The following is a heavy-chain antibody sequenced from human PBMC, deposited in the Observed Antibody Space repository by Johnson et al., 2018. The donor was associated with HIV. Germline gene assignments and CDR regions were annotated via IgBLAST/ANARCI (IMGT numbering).Heavy chain of an antibody. J-gene: IGHJ3*02. CDR1: GFTFSSYG. CDR2: ISYDGSNK. Sequence: QVQLVESGGGVVQPGRSLSLSCAASGFTFSSYGMHWVRQAPGKGLEWVAVISYDGSNKYYADSVKGRFTISRDNSKNTLYLQMGSLRAEDMAVYYCARPLGGSVDAFDIWGQGTMVTVSS. CDR3: ARPLGGSVDAFDI. V-gene: IGHV3-30*03. D-gene: IGHD1-26*01.